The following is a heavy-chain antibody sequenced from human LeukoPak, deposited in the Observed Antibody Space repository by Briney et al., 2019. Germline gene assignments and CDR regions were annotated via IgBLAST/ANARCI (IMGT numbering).Heavy chain of an antibody. CDR2: ISYDGSNK. V-gene: IGHV3-30*04. J-gene: IGHJ4*02. CDR3: ARESSIAAHVDY. Sequence: GGSLRLSCAASGFTFSSYAMHWVRQAPGKGLEWVAVISYDGSNKYYADSVKGRFTISRDNSKNTLYLQMSSLRAEDTAVYYCARESSIAAHVDYWGQGTLVTVPS. D-gene: IGHD6-6*01. CDR1: GFTFSSYA.